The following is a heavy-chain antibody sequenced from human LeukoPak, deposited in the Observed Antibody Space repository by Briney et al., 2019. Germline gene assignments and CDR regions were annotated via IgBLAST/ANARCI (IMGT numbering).Heavy chain of an antibody. CDR3: ARETAGTWDY. CDR1: GGSISSYY. Sequence: SETLSLTCTVSGGSISSYYWSWIRQPPGKGLEWIGYIYYSGSTNYNPSLKSRVTISVDTSKNQFSLKLSSVTAADTAVYCCARETAGTWDYWGQGTLVTVSS. J-gene: IGHJ4*02. V-gene: IGHV4-59*01. CDR2: IYYSGST. D-gene: IGHD6-19*01.